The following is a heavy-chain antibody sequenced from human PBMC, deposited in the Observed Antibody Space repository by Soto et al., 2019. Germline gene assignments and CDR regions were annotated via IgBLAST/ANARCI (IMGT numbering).Heavy chain of an antibody. Sequence: QVQLVESGGGVVQPGRSLRLSCVASGFTFSSYGMHWVRQAPGKGLEWVAIISYDGSNTYYADSVKGRFTISRDNSKNTLYLQMNSLRAEDTSVYYCAKEGGLSGSYYISSSYYFDYWGQGTQVTVSP. D-gene: IGHD1-26*01. CDR3: AKEGGLSGSYYISSSYYFDY. V-gene: IGHV3-30*18. CDR1: GFTFSSYG. J-gene: IGHJ4*02. CDR2: ISYDGSNT.